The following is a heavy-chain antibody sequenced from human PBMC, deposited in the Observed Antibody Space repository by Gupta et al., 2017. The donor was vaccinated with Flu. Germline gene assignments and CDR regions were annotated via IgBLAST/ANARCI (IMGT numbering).Heavy chain of an antibody. D-gene: IGHD6-6*01. Sequence: VRQAPGQGLEWVGRINPNSGGMDYAEKFEGRVTMTSDTSIDTAYMELSRLKSDDTAVYFCAREKVGIGARPYAFDPWGQGTLVTVSS. CDR2: INPNSGGM. V-gene: IGHV1-2*06. CDR3: AREKVGIGARPYAFDP. J-gene: IGHJ5*02.